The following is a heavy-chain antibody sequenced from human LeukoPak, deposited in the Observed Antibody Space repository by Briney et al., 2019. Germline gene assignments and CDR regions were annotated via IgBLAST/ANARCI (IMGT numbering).Heavy chain of an antibody. V-gene: IGHV3-23*01. CDR3: AKDISSVVTSIVLDY. CDR1: GFTFSNYA. J-gene: IGHJ4*02. D-gene: IGHD4-23*01. Sequence: GGSLRLSCAASGFTFSNYAMSWVRQAPGKGLEWVSDISGSDGSTYYADSVKGRFTISRDNSKNTLYLQMNSLRAEDTAVYYCAKDISSVVTSIVLDYWGQGTLVTVSS. CDR2: ISGSDGST.